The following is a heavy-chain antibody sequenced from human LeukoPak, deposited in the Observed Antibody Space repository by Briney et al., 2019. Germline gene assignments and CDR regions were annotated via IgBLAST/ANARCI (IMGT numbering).Heavy chain of an antibody. D-gene: IGHD2-2*01. J-gene: IGHJ4*02. CDR1: GYTFTSYG. CDR2: ISAYNGNT. CDR3: AKVHCISTNCNHIWTYFDY. Sequence: ASVKVSCKASGYTFTSYGISRVRQAPGQGLEWMGWISAYNGNTNYAQKLQGRVTMTTDTSTSTAYMELRSLRSDDTAVYYCAKVHCISTNCNHIWTYFDYWGQGTLVTVSS. V-gene: IGHV1-18*01.